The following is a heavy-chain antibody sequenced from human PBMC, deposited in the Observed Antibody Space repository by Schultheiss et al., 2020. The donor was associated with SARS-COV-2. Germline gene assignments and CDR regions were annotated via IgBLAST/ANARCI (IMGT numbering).Heavy chain of an antibody. V-gene: IGHV3-23*01. J-gene: IGHJ4*02. CDR3: ARDRGAKVVITPYFDY. CDR1: GFTFSSYA. Sequence: GESLKISCAASGFTFSSYAMSWVRQAPGKGLEWVSAISGSGGSTYYADSVKGRFTISRDNSKNTLYLQMNSLRAEDTAVYYCARDRGAKVVITPYFDYWGQGTLVTVSS. CDR2: ISGSGGST. D-gene: IGHD3-22*01.